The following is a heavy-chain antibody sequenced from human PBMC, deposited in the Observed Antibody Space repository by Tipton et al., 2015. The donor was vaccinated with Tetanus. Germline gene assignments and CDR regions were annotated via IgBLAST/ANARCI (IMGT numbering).Heavy chain of an antibody. J-gene: IGHJ4*02. CDR3: AKDGAAAGPSPFDS. V-gene: IGHV3-9*01. CDR1: GFTFDDYA. Sequence: SLRLSCAASGFTFDDYAMHWVRQAPGKGLEWVSGISWNSGSIGYADSVKGRFTISRDNAKNSLYLQMNSLRAEDTALYYCAKDGAAAGPSPFDSWGQGPLVPVPP. D-gene: IGHD6-13*01. CDR2: ISWNSGSI.